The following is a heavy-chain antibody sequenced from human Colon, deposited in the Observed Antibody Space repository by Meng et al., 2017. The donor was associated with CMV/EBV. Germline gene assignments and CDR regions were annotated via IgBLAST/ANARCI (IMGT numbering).Heavy chain of an antibody. Sequence: QVKLQQWGEGLLKPSETLSLTCAVYGESFSGYYWTWIRQPPGRGLEWIGESYYTGSTNYSPSLKSRVTISLDTSKNQFSLKLNSVTAADTAVYYCARATKSSCWEVLDYWGHGTLVTVAS. D-gene: IGHD2-2*01. CDR1: GESFSGYY. J-gene: IGHJ4*01. CDR3: ARATKSSCWEVLDY. CDR2: SYYTGST. V-gene: IGHV4-34*01.